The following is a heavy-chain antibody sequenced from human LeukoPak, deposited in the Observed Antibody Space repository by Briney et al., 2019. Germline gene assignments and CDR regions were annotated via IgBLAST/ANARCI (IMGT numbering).Heavy chain of an antibody. V-gene: IGHV1-2*02. CDR3: ARDRDTAMVSNGMDV. CDR1: GYTFTGYY. D-gene: IGHD5-18*01. J-gene: IGHJ6*02. Sequence: ASVKVSCKASGYTFTGYYMHWVRQAPGQGLEWMGWINPNSGGTNYAQKFQGRVTMTRDTSTSKVYMELSSLRSEDTAVYYCARDRDTAMVSNGMDVWGQGTTVTVSS. CDR2: INPNSGGT.